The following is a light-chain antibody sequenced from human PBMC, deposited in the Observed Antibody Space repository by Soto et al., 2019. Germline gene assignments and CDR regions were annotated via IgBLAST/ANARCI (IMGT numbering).Light chain of an antibody. CDR1: QSVSSSF. Sequence: EIVLKQSPGTLSLSPGERATLSCRASQSVSSSFLAWYQQKPGQAPTLLIYDASNRATGIPARFSGSGSGTDFTLTISSLEPEDFLFYFCQQPSNRPFPFGQVTRLEFK. J-gene: IGKJ5*01. CDR2: DAS. CDR3: QQPSNRPFP. V-gene: IGKV3D-20*02.